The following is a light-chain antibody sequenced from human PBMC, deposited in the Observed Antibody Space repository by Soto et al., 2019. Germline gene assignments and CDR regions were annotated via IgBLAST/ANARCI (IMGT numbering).Light chain of an antibody. Sequence: EVVLTKSPATLSLSPGERATLSCRASQSIRTSLAWYQQKPGQAPRLLIYDASNRATGIPARFSGSGSETDFTLTISCLEPEDFAVYYCQHRMNWPLTFCQVTRLEI. J-gene: IGKJ5*01. V-gene: IGKV3-11*01. CDR3: QHRMNWPLT. CDR1: QSIRTS. CDR2: DAS.